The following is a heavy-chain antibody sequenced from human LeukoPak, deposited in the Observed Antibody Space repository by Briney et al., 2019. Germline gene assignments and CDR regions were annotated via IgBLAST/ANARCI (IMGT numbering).Heavy chain of an antibody. CDR1: GGSISSYY. J-gene: IGHJ2*01. CDR2: IYYSGST. Sequence: PSETLSLTCPVSGGSISSYYWSWIRQPPGKGLEWIGYIYYSGSTNYNPSLKSRVTISVDTSKNQFSLKLSSVTAADTAVYYCARHPGYCSSTSCYVRLLRNWYFDLWGRGTLVTVSS. D-gene: IGHD2-2*01. V-gene: IGHV4-59*08. CDR3: ARHPGYCSSTSCYVRLLRNWYFDL.